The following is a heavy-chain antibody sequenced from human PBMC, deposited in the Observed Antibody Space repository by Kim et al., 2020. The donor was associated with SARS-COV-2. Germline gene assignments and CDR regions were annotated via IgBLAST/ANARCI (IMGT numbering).Heavy chain of an antibody. Sequence: SQTLSLTCAISGDSVSSNSAAWNWIRQSPSRGLEWLGRTYYRSKWYNDYAVSVKSRITINPDTSKNQFSLQLNSVTPEDTAVYYCAKAPMLYSSGWKIYYYYGMDVWGQGNTVTVS. J-gene: IGHJ6*02. CDR1: GDSVSSNSAA. D-gene: IGHD6-19*01. V-gene: IGHV6-1*01. CDR2: TYYRSKWYN. CDR3: AKAPMLYSSGWKIYYYYGMDV.